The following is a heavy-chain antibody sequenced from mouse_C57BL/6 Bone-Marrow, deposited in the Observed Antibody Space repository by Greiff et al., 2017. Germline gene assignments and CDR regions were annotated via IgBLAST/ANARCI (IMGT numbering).Heavy chain of an antibody. Sequence: EVQLQQSGPVLVKPGPSVKISCKASGFTFTDYYMHWVKQSHGKSLEWIGLVYPYNGGTSYNQKFKGKATLTVDTSSSTAYMELNSLTSEDSAVYYCAREKITTVVARWYFDVWGTGTTVTVSS. CDR3: AREKITTVVARWYFDV. J-gene: IGHJ1*03. V-gene: IGHV1-36*01. D-gene: IGHD1-1*01. CDR2: VYPYNGGT. CDR1: GFTFTDYY.